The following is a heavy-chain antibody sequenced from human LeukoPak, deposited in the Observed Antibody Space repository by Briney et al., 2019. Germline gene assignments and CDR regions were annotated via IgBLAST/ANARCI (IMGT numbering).Heavy chain of an antibody. D-gene: IGHD3-22*01. V-gene: IGHV3-21*01. CDR3: ARDVRNYYDSGGLDV. Sequence: PGGSLRLSCAASGFTFSSYSMTWVRQAPGKGLEWVSSISSSSSYIYYADSVKGRFTISRDNAKNSLYLQMNSLRAEDTAVYYCARDVRNYYDSGGLDVWGQGTTVTVSS. CDR1: GFTFSSYS. J-gene: IGHJ6*02. CDR2: ISSSSSYI.